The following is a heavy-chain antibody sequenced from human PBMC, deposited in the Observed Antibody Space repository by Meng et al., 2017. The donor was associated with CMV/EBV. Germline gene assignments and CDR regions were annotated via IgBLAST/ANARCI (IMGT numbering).Heavy chain of an antibody. J-gene: IGHJ6*02. CDR1: GGTFSSYA. D-gene: IGHD2-21*01. CDR2: ISAYNGNT. CDR3: ARAYCGGDCSRMDV. V-gene: IGHV1-18*01. Sequence: ASVKVSCKASGGTFSSYAISWVRQAPGQGLEWMGWISAYNGNTNYAQKLQGRVTMTTDTSTSTAYMELRSLRSDDTAVYYCARAYCGGDCSRMDVWGQGTTVTVSS.